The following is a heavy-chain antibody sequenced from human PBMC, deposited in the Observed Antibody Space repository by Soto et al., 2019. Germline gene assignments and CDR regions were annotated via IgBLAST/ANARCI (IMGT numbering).Heavy chain of an antibody. CDR3: ARVRVRYYDFWSGYYPYYYGMDV. CDR1: GFTFSSYG. CDR2: IWYDGSNK. Sequence: PGGSLRLSCAASGFTFSSYGMHWVRQAPGKGLEWVAVIWYDGSNKYYADSVKGRFTISRDNSKNTLYLQMNSLRAEDTAVYYCARVRVRYYDFWSGYYPYYYGMDVWGQGTTVTVSS. D-gene: IGHD3-3*01. J-gene: IGHJ6*02. V-gene: IGHV3-33*01.